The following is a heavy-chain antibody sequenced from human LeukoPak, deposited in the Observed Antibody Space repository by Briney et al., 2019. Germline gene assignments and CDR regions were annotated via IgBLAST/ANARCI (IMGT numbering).Heavy chain of an antibody. CDR1: GYTFTSYG. V-gene: IGHV1-18*01. J-gene: IGHJ4*02. CDR3: ARDWGISSGPDY. Sequence: ASVNVSFKSSGYTFTSYGISWVRQAPGQGLEWMGWISAYNGNTNYEQKLHVRVTITTDTSTSTAYMELRSLRSDDTAVYYCARDWGISSGPDYWGQGTLVIVSS. D-gene: IGHD6-19*01. CDR2: ISAYNGNT.